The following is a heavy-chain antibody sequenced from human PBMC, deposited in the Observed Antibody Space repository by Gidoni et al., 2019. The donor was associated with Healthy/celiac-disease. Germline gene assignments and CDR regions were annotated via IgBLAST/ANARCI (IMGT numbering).Heavy chain of an antibody. D-gene: IGHD2-2*01. V-gene: IGHV5-51*01. J-gene: IGHJ6*02. CDR2: IYPGDSDT. Sequence: EVQLVQSGAEVHKPGESLKISGKGSGYSFTSYWSGWVRQMPGKGLEWMGIIYPGDSDTRYSPTFQGQVTISADKSISTAYLQWSSLKASDTAMYYCARSGYCSSTSCYERDMDVWGQGTTVTVSS. CDR1: GYSFTSYW. CDR3: ARSGYCSSTSCYERDMDV.